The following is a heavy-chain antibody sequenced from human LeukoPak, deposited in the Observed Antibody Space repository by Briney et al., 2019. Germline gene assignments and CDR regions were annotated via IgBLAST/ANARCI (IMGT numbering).Heavy chain of an antibody. CDR3: TRREKFATSTYGFDY. CDR1: GFTFSTYA. Sequence: PGGCLRLSCVASGFTFSTYAMNWVRQAPGKGLEWVSAITDSGDTTYYGDSMKGRFTVSRDNSRNTLFLQMRSLRAEDTALYYCTRREKFATSTYGFDYWGQGALVTVSS. CDR2: ITDSGDTT. J-gene: IGHJ4*02. D-gene: IGHD2-8*01. V-gene: IGHV3-23*01.